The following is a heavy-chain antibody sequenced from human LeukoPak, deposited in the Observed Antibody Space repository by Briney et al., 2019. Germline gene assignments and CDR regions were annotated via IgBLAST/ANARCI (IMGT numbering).Heavy chain of an antibody. CDR2: ISTSGNT. J-gene: IGHJ4*02. V-gene: IGHV4-4*07. CDR1: SGFISNYY. Sequence: SETLSLTCSVSSGFISNYYWSWIRQPAGKGLEWIGRISTSGNTNYSPSLKGRVTMSVDTSKNQFFLNLRSVTAADTAVYYCARDSRYYDFWSGYLDYWGQGALVTVSS. D-gene: IGHD3-3*01. CDR3: ARDSRYYDFWSGYLDY.